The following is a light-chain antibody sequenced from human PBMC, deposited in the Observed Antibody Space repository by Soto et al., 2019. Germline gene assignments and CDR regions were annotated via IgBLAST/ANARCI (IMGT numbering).Light chain of an antibody. CDR1: QTISTL. CDR3: QQYSHLVT. Sequence: IQMTQSPSTLSAPVGDRVTITCQASQTISTLLAWFQQKPGKAPNLLIYDASNLESGVPSRFSGSGSGTEFTLTISSLQSDDSATYFCQQYSHLVTFGPGTKLEIK. V-gene: IGKV1-5*01. CDR2: DAS. J-gene: IGKJ2*01.